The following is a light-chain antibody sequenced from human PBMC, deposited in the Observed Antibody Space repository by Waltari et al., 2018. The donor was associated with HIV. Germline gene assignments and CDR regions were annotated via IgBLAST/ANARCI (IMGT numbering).Light chain of an antibody. J-gene: IGLJ2*01. V-gene: IGLV1-47*01. CDR3: ASWDDSLSIVV. Sequence: SGTPGQRITLSCSGSSSNVGSNYVYWYQQLPGTAPKVLIFMTNQRPSGVPDRFSASKSGTSASLAISGLRSEDEADYYCASWDDSLSIVVFGGGTKLTVL. CDR2: MTN. CDR1: SSNVGSNY.